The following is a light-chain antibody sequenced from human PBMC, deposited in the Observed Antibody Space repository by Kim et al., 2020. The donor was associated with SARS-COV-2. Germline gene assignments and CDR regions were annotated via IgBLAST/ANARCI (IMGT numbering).Light chain of an antibody. Sequence: QSVLTQPPSVSGALGQRVIISCTGSSSNIGAGFDVHWYQQFPGTAPKLLIYVNTNRPAGVPDRFSGSKSGTSASLAITGLQADDEADYYCQSYDSSLSGSVFGGGTQLTVL. CDR1: SSNIGAGFD. V-gene: IGLV1-40*01. CDR2: VNT. J-gene: IGLJ3*02. CDR3: QSYDSSLSGSV.